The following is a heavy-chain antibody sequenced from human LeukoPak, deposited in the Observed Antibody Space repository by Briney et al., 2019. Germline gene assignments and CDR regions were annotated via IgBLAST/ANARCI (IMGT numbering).Heavy chain of an antibody. CDR1: GYTFTGYY. Sequence: ASVKVSCKASGYTFTGYYMHWVRQAPGQGLEWMGWINPNSGGTNYAQKFQGRVTMTRDTSISTAYMELSRLRSDDTAVYYCAVAPRYCSSTSCYLLYYWGHGTLVTVSS. D-gene: IGHD2-2*01. CDR2: INPNSGGT. V-gene: IGHV1-2*02. J-gene: IGHJ4*01. CDR3: AVAPRYCSSTSCYLLYY.